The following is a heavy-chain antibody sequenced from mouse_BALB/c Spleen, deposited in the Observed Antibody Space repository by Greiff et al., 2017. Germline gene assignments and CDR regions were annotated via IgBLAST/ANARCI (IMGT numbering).Heavy chain of an antibody. CDR2: IDPETGGT. CDR1: GYTFTDYE. Sequence: QVQLKQSGAELVRPGASVTLSCKASGYTFTDYEMHWVKQTPVHGLEWIGAIDPETGGTAYNQKFKGKATLTADKSSSTAYMELRSLTSEDSAVYYCAKGSSYYYFDYWGQGTTLTVSS. V-gene: IGHV1-15*01. CDR3: AKGSSYYYFDY. J-gene: IGHJ2*01. D-gene: IGHD1-1*01.